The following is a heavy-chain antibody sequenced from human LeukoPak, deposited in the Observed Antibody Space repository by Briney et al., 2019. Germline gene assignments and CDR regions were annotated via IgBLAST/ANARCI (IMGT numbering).Heavy chain of an antibody. J-gene: IGHJ4*02. D-gene: IGHD3-10*01. CDR2: IIPIFGTA. CDR3: TRNYYGSGSSHSNDY. V-gene: IGHV1-69*13. CDR1: GVTFSSYA. Sequence: ASVKVSCKASGVTFSSYAISWVRQAPGHGLEWMGGIIPIFGTANYAQKFQGRVTITADESTSTAYMELSSLRSEDTAVYYCTRNYYGSGSSHSNDYWGQGTLVTVSS.